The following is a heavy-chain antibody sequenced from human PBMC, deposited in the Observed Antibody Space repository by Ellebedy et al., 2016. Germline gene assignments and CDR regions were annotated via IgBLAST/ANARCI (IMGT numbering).Heavy chain of an antibody. D-gene: IGHD4-17*01. V-gene: IGHV3-23*01. Sequence: GGSLRLXXVASGFAFRNFFMTWVRQAPGGGLEWVSTISGAGTNTYFADSVKGRFTMSRDIPKNTVYLQMNRLRAEDTAVYYCTQGHYANYWGQGTLVTVSS. CDR2: ISGAGTNT. CDR3: TQGHYANY. CDR1: GFAFRNFF. J-gene: IGHJ4*02.